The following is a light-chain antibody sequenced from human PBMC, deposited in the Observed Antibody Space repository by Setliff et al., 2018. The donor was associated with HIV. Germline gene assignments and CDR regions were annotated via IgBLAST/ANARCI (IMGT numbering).Light chain of an antibody. Sequence: NNLGSYNLVSWYQQLPGKAPKLLIYKDNKRPSGISNRFSGSKSGYTASLTISGLQADDEADYYCCSFAGSNIPYVFGTGTKVTVL. CDR1: NNLGSYNL. CDR2: KDN. CDR3: CSFAGSNIPYV. J-gene: IGLJ1*01. V-gene: IGLV2-23*01.